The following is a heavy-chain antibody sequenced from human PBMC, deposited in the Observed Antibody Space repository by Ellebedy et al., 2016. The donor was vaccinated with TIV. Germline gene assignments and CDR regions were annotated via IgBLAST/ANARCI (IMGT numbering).Heavy chain of an antibody. V-gene: IGHV4-59*11. J-gene: IGHJ4*02. CDR3: ARGGASSKYFDF. CDR2: IYYNGDT. CDR1: GDSISGHY. Sequence: MPSETLSLTCTVSGDSISGHYWSWIRQSPGKGLEWIGYIYYNGDTNYVPSLKSRLTMSVDTSKNQFSLKLSSVTAADTAVYYCARGGASSKYFDFWGQGTLVTVSS.